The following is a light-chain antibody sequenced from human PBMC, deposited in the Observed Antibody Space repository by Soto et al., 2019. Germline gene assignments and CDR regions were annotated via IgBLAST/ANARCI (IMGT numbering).Light chain of an antibody. CDR1: SANIGSNS. J-gene: IGLJ2*01. CDR2: NND. V-gene: IGLV1-44*01. Sequence: QSVLTQPPSASGTPGQRVTISCSGSSANIGSNSVNWYQQLPGTAPKLLIYNNDHRPSGVPDRFSGSKSGTSGSLAISGLQSEDEAHYYCSGWDDSVSIVLFGGGTKLTVL. CDR3: SGWDDSVSIVL.